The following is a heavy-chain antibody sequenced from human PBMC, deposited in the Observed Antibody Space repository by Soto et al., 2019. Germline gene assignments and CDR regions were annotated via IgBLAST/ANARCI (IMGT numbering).Heavy chain of an antibody. Sequence: ASVKVSCKVSGYTLTELSMHWVRQAPGKGLEWMGGFDPEDGETIYAQKFQGRVTMTEDTSTDTAYMELSSLRSEDTAVYYCATLRHDYGDYFSDATLDYWGQGTLVTVSS. J-gene: IGHJ4*02. V-gene: IGHV1-24*01. D-gene: IGHD4-17*01. CDR3: ATLRHDYGDYFSDATLDY. CDR2: FDPEDGET. CDR1: GYTLTELS.